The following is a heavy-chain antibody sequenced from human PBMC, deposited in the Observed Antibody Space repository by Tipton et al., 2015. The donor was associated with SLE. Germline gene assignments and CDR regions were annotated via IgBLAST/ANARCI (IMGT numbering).Heavy chain of an antibody. CDR3: ATRYYDYIWGGSRKYFFDY. V-gene: IGHV4-38-2*02. Sequence: TLSLTCTVSGYSISTGFYWGWIRQPPGKGLDWIGHVSPSGDTNYNPSLESRVTISRGTPNNQFSLKLNSVTAADTAIYYCATRYYDYIWGGSRKYFFDYWGQGALVTVSS. J-gene: IGHJ4*02. CDR1: GYSISTGFY. CDR2: VSPSGDT. D-gene: IGHD3-16*01.